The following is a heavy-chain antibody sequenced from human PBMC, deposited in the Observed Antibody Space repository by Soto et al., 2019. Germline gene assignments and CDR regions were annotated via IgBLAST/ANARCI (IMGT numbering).Heavy chain of an antibody. CDR2: TDGGNR. V-gene: IGHV3-33*03. J-gene: IGHJ6*02. CDR1: AFTFSDHG. Sequence: PGESLSLSCSASPSAFTFSDHGIHWVLHTPGKGLERLAVTDGGNRNYTDSVKGRFTISRNNSANTLCLKMNSLTAEDTGVYYCASSGGDYFQFMIKNFYYGLDFWGHGTTVTVSS. CDR3: ASSGGDYFQFMIKNFYYGLDF. D-gene: IGHD3-16*01.